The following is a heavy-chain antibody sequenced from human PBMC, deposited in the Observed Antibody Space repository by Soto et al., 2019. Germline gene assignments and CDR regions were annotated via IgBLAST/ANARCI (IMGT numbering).Heavy chain of an antibody. CDR3: ARDSRYNWNDFRNSAFDI. J-gene: IGHJ3*02. V-gene: IGHV3-20*04. D-gene: IGHD1-1*01. CDR1: GFTFDDYG. CDR2: INWNGGST. Sequence: GGSLRLSCAASGFTFDDYGMSWVRQAPGKGLEWVSGINWNGGSTGYADSVKGRFTISRDNAKNSLYLQMNSLRAEDTALYYCARDSRYNWNDFRNSAFDIWGQGTMVTVSS.